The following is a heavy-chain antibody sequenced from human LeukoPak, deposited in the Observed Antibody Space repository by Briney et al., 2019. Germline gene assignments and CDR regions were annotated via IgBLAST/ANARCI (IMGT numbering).Heavy chain of an antibody. J-gene: IGHJ4*02. V-gene: IGHV3-23*01. CDR1: GFTFSNYA. CDR3: AKVLRGLAYYGDYRD. Sequence: GGSLRLSCAASGFTFSNYAMSWIRQAPGKGLEWVSSISGSGGSTYYADSVKGRLTISRANSKNTLYMQMNSLRAEDTAVYYCAKVLRGLAYYGDYRDWGQGTLVTVSS. D-gene: IGHD4-17*01. CDR2: ISGSGGST.